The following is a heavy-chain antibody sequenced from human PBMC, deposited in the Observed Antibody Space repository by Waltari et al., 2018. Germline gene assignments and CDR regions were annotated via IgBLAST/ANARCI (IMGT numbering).Heavy chain of an antibody. CDR2: IIPIFGTA. J-gene: IGHJ3*02. CDR1: GGTFSSYA. CDR3: ARVRRGYSYGYSAFDI. Sequence: QVQLVQSGAEVKKPGSSVKVSCKASGGTFSSYAISWVRPAPGQGLEWMGGIIPIFGTANYAQKFQGRVTITADESTSTAYMELSSLRSEDTAVYYCARVRRGYSYGYSAFDIWGQGTMVTVSS. V-gene: IGHV1-69*01. D-gene: IGHD5-18*01.